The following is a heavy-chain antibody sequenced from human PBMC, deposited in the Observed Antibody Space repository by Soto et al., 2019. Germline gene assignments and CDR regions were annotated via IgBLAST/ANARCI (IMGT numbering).Heavy chain of an antibody. CDR2: IYPGDSDT. J-gene: IGHJ6*02. V-gene: IGHV5-51*01. CDR1: GYRFTSYW. D-gene: IGHD6-6*01. Sequence: GESLKISCKGSGYRFTSYWIGWVRQIPGKGLEWMGIIYPGDSDTRYSPSFQGQVTIPADKSISTAYLQWSSLKATDTAMYYCARRIATGYSSSPYYYGMDVWGQGTTVTVSS. CDR3: ARRIATGYSSSPYYYGMDV.